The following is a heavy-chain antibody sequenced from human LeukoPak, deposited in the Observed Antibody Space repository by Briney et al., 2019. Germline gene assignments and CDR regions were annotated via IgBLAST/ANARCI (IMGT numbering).Heavy chain of an antibody. CDR1: GGSLSSGSYY. D-gene: IGHD3-22*01. CDR3: ARVVYDSTSGGFDY. CDR2: IYTSGST. V-gene: IGHV4-61*02. Sequence: PPETLSLTCTVSGGSLSSGSYYWGWVRPTAGKGLGRVGRIYTSGSTNHKPSLQSRVPLSVDKSKNQFSLKRSSVTAAHTAVYYCARVVYDSTSGGFDYWGQGALVTVSS. J-gene: IGHJ4*02.